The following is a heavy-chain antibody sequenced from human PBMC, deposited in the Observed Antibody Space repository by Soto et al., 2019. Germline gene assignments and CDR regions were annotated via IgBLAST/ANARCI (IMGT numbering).Heavy chain of an antibody. V-gene: IGHV3-23*01. Sequence: EVQLLESGGRFVQPGGSLRLSCAASGFTFRSYGMSWVRQAPGKGLEWISAISDNGGRTDYVDSVKGRFTISRDNSKNTLFLQMNTLTAEDTAVYYCAKRELDDKWGQGTLVTVS. CDR2: ISDNGGRT. D-gene: IGHD3-3*02. J-gene: IGHJ4*02. CDR3: AKRELDDK. CDR1: GFTFRSYG.